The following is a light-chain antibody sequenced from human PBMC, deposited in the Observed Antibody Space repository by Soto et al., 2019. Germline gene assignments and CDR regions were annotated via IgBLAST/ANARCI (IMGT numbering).Light chain of an antibody. Sequence: DIQLTQSPSTLSASVGDRVTITCRASQSITNALAWYQHKPGRAPNLLIYRASTLESAVPSRFSGSGSGTEFTLTITSLQPDDFATYFCQQYSAYPWTFGQGTKVE. CDR1: QSITNA. J-gene: IGKJ1*01. CDR3: QQYSAYPWT. CDR2: RAS. V-gene: IGKV1-5*03.